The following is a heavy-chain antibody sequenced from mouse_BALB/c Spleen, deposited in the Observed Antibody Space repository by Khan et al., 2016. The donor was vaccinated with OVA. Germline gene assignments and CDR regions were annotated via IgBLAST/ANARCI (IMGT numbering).Heavy chain of an antibody. J-gene: IGHJ4*01. CDR1: GYTFTSHT. V-gene: IGHV1-4*01. Sequence: QVQLKQSGAELARPGASVKMSCKASGYTFTSHTMHWIMQSPGQGLEWIGYINPRSGYSNYNQKFNDKATLTADKSSSTAYMQLSSPTSEDSAVYYCARRTTGYTMDYWGQGTSGTVSS. D-gene: IGHD2-14*01. CDR2: INPRSGYS. CDR3: ARRTTGYTMDY.